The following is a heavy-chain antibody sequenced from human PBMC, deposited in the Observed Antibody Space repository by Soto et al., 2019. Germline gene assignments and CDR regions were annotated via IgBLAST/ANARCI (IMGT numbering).Heavy chain of an antibody. CDR3: AKDPTSYDSSAQFDS. V-gene: IGHV3-74*01. Sequence: GGSLRLSCAASGFTFSSYWMHWVRQAPGKGLVWVSRINSGGGSTYYADSVKGRFTISRDNSNNTLYLQMNSLRAEDTAVYYCAKDPTSYDSSAQFDSWGQGTLVTVSS. CDR1: GFTFSSYW. J-gene: IGHJ4*02. D-gene: IGHD3-22*01. CDR2: INSGGGST.